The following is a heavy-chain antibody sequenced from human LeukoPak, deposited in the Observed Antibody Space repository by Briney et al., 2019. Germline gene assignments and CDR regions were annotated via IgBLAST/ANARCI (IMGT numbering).Heavy chain of an antibody. V-gene: IGHV1-69*04. CDR2: IIPIFGIA. CDR3: AITGGYSSGYYFDY. J-gene: IGHJ4*02. D-gene: IGHD3-22*01. CDR1: GGTFSSYA. Sequence: SVKVSCKASGGTFSSYAISWVRQAPGQGLEWMGRIIPIFGIANYAQKFQGRVTITADKSTSTAYMELSSLRSEDTAVYYCAITGGYSSGYYFDYWGQGNLVTVSS.